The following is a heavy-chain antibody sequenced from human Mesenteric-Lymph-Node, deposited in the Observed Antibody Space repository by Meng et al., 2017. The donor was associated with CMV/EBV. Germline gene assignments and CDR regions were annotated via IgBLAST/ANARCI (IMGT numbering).Heavy chain of an antibody. D-gene: IGHD2-15*01. J-gene: IGHJ6*02. CDR2: ISYDGNYK. CDR1: GFTFNNYA. Sequence: GGSLRLSCAASGFTFNNYAMHWVRQAPGKGLEWVAVISYDGNYKYYADSVRGRFTISRDNSKNTLYVQMNSLRGEDTAVYYCARAVGAYYYYVDMDVWGQGTAVTVSS. V-gene: IGHV3-30-3*01. CDR3: ARAVGAYYYYVDMDV.